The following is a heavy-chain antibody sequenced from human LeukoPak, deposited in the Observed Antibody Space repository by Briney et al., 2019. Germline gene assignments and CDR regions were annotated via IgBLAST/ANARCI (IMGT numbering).Heavy chain of an antibody. V-gene: IGHV3-30*18. D-gene: IGHD1/OR15-1a*01. CDR2: ISPDGNKE. Sequence: GGSLRLSCAASGFTFSIFGIHWVRQAPGKGLEWVAAISPDGNKEYYTESVKGRFTVSRDNSNNMIYLQINSLRGEDLAVYYCAKINNVDDFWGQGTLVTVSS. CDR1: GFTFSIFG. J-gene: IGHJ4*02. CDR3: AKINNVDDF.